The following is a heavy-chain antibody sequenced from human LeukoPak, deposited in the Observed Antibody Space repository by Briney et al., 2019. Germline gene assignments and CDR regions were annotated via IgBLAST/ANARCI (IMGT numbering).Heavy chain of an antibody. V-gene: IGHV1-46*01. CDR2: INPSGGST. Sequence: ASVKVSCKASGYIFTSYFMHWERQAPGQGLEWMGLINPSGGSTRYAQKFQGRVTMTRDMSTSTVYMELSSLRSEDTAVYYCARALPHRRLMDTTMEQHWFDPWGQGTLVTVSS. J-gene: IGHJ5*02. CDR3: ARALPHRRLMDTTMEQHWFDP. CDR1: GYIFTSYF. D-gene: IGHD5-18*01.